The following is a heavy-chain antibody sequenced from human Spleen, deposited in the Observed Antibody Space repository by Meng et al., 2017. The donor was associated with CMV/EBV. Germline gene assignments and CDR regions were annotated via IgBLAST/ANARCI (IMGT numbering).Heavy chain of an antibody. CDR3: ARGGDSSGYYYNYYYYGMDV. D-gene: IGHD3-22*01. Sequence: GGSLRLSCAASGFTFSTYSMNWVRQAPGKGLEWVSSVSSSSNYIYYADSVRGRFTISRDNAKNSLNLQMNSLRAEDTAVYYCARGGDSSGYYYNYYYYGMDVWGQGTTVTVSS. V-gene: IGHV3-21*01. CDR2: VSSSSNYI. J-gene: IGHJ6*02. CDR1: GFTFSTYS.